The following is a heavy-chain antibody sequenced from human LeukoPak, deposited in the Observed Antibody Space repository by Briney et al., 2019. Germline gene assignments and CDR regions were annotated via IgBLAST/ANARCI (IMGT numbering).Heavy chain of an antibody. CDR2: INPNSGGT. CDR1: GYTFTGYY. CDR3: ARGRPSRGDILTVVYYYYYMDV. D-gene: IGHD3-9*01. Sequence: ASVQVSCKASGYTFTGYYMHWVRQAPGQGLEWMGWINPNSGGTNYAQKFQGRVNMTRDTSISTAYMELSRLRSDDTALYYCARGRPSRGDILTVVYYYYYMDVWGKGTTVTVSS. V-gene: IGHV1-2*02. J-gene: IGHJ6*03.